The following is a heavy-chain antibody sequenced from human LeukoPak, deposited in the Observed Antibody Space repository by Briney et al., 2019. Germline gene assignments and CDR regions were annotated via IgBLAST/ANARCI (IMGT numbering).Heavy chain of an antibody. Sequence: GGSLRLSCAASGFTFSSYGMHWVRQAPGKGLEWVSVVGSDGGGIQYADSVKGRFSISRDNSKNTLYLQMNSLRTEDTAIYYCAKYAPPTTVVTRFFDSWGQGSLVSVSS. V-gene: IGHV3-NL1*01. CDR2: VGSDGGGI. D-gene: IGHD2-21*02. CDR1: GFTFSSYG. J-gene: IGHJ4*02. CDR3: AKYAPPTTVVTRFFDS.